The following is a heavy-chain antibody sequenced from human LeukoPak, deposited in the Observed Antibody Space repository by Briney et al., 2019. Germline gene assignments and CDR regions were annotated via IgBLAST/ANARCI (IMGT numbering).Heavy chain of an antibody. Sequence: GGSLRLSCAASGFTFSSYWMSWFRQAPGKGLEWVANIKQDGSEKYYVDSVKGRFTISRDNAKNSLYLHMNSLRAEDTAVYYCARYRGYGWFDPWGQGTLVTVSS. CDR1: GFTFSSYW. CDR3: ARYRGYGWFDP. J-gene: IGHJ5*02. V-gene: IGHV3-7*01. CDR2: IKQDGSEK. D-gene: IGHD1-1*01.